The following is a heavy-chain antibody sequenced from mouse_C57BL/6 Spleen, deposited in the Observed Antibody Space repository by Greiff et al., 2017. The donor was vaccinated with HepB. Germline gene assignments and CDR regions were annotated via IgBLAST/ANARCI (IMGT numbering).Heavy chain of an antibody. J-gene: IGHJ1*03. Sequence: VQLQQSGPELVKPGASVKISCKASGYTFTDYYMNWVKQSHGKSLEWIGDINPNNGGTSYNQKFKGKATSTVDKSSSTAYMELRSLTSEDSAVYYCAGDGYYWYFDVWGTGTTVTVSS. CDR2: INPNNGGT. V-gene: IGHV1-26*01. CDR1: GYTFTDYY. D-gene: IGHD2-3*01. CDR3: AGDGYYWYFDV.